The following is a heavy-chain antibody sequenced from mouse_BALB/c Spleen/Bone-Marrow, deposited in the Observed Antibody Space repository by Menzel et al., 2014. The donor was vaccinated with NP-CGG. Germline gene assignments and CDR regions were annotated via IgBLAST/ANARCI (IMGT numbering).Heavy chain of an antibody. CDR3: ARGKPLYAMDY. Sequence: QVQLKQSGAELAKPGASVKMSCKASGYTFTSYWMHWVKQRPGQGLEWIGYINPSTGYTDYNQKFNDKATLTADKSSSTAYVQLSSPTSKDSAVYYCARGKPLYAMDYWGQGTSVTVSS. D-gene: IGHD2-1*01. J-gene: IGHJ4*01. V-gene: IGHV1-7*01. CDR2: INPSTGYT. CDR1: GYTFTSYW.